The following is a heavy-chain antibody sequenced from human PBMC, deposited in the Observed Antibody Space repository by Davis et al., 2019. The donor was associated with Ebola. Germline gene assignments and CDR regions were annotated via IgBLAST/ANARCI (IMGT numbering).Heavy chain of an antibody. Sequence: AASVKVSCKASGGTFSSYAISWVRQAPGQGLEWMGRIIPILGIANYAQKVQGRVTITADKSTSTAYMELSSLRSEDTAVYYCARGLAARLSTLPKEDWFDPWGQGTLVTVSS. J-gene: IGHJ5*02. CDR2: IIPILGIA. D-gene: IGHD6-6*01. CDR3: ARGLAARLSTLPKEDWFDP. V-gene: IGHV1-69*04. CDR1: GGTFSSYA.